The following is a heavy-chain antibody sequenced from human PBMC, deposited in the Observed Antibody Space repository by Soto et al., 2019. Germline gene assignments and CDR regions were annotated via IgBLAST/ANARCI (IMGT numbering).Heavy chain of an antibody. D-gene: IGHD6-13*01. V-gene: IGHV1-69*02. Sequence: QVQLVQSGAEVKKPGSSVKVSCKASGGTFSSYTISWVRQAPGQGLEWMGRIIPILGIANYAQKFQGRVTITADNSTSTAYMELSSLRSEDTAVYYCARVVAAAGTFDYWGQGTLVTVSS. CDR1: GGTFSSYT. J-gene: IGHJ4*02. CDR3: ARVVAAAGTFDY. CDR2: IIPILGIA.